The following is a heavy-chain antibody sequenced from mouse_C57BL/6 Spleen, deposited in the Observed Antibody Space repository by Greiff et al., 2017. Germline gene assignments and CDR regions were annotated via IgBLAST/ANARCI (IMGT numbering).Heavy chain of an antibody. Sequence: VQLKQPGAELVKPGASVKLSCKASGYTFTSYWMHWVKQRPGRGLEWIGRIEPNSGGTKYNEKFKSKATLTVDKPSSTAYMQLSSLTSEDSAVYYCARSYYYGSSYEFAYWGQGTLVTVSA. CDR2: IEPNSGGT. CDR3: ARSYYYGSSYEFAY. J-gene: IGHJ3*01. D-gene: IGHD1-1*01. CDR1: GYTFTSYW. V-gene: IGHV1-72*01.